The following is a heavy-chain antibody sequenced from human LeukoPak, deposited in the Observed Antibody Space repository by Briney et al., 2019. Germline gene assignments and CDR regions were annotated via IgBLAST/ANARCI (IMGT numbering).Heavy chain of an antibody. CDR3: ARDYYDSSGYYYFDY. Sequence: ASVKVSCKASGYTFTSYGISWVRQAPGQGLEWMGWISAYNGNTNYAQKLQGRVTMTTDTSTSTAYMELRSLRSDDTAVYYCARDYYDSSGYYYFDYWGQRTLVTVSS. CDR2: ISAYNGNT. J-gene: IGHJ4*02. V-gene: IGHV1-18*01. D-gene: IGHD3-22*01. CDR1: GYTFTSYG.